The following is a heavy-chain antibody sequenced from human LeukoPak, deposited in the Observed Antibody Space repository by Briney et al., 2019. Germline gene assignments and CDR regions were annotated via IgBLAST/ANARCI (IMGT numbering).Heavy chain of an antibody. J-gene: IGHJ4*02. Sequence: PSETLSLTCTVSAVSIRSYYWSWIRQPPGKGLEWIGYISYSGNTNYNPSLKSRVTISVDTSKNQFSLKLSSVTAADTAVYYCARYSSGWYIDYWGQGTLVTVSS. CDR1: AVSIRSYY. V-gene: IGHV4-59*08. CDR3: ARYSSGWYIDY. CDR2: ISYSGNT. D-gene: IGHD6-19*01.